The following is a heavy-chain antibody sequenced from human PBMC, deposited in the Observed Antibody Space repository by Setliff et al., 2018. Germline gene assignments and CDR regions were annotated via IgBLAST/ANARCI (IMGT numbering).Heavy chain of an antibody. D-gene: IGHD4-17*01. Sequence: PSETLSLTCTVSGGSISSYYWSWIRQPPGKGLEWIGYIFYSGSSNYNPSLQSRVSISVDTSKNQLSLKLDSLTAADTAVNFCARLPRTVTHFDYWGQGALVTVSS. CDR3: ARLPRTVTHFDY. CDR2: IFYSGSS. V-gene: IGHV4-59*01. J-gene: IGHJ4*02. CDR1: GGSISSYY.